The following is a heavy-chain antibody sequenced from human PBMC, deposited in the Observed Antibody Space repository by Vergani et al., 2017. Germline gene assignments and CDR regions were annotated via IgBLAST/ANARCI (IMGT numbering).Heavy chain of an antibody. V-gene: IGHV1-8*01. CDR2: MNPNSGNT. D-gene: IGHD3-10*01. J-gene: IGHJ4*02. CDR3: ARGQDRVRGVQFDY. CDR1: GYTFTSCD. Sequence: QVQLVQSGAEVKKPGASVKVSCKASGYTFTSCDINWVRQATGQGLEWMGWMNPNSGNTGYAQKFQGRVTMTRNTSISTAYMELSSLRSEDTAVYYCARGQDRVRGVQFDYWGQGTLVTVSS.